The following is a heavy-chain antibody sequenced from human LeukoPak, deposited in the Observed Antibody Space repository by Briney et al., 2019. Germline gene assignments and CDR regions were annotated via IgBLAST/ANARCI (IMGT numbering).Heavy chain of an antibody. CDR1: GGSISSYY. CDR2: IDSSGIT. D-gene: IGHD6-19*01. Sequence: PSETLSLTCTVSGGSISSYYWSWIRQPPGKGLEWIGYIDSSGITNYNSSLNSRVTISLDTSQNQFSLKLNSVTAADTAVYYCATVASGWYPDYWGQGALVTVAS. J-gene: IGHJ4*02. CDR3: ATVASGWYPDY. V-gene: IGHV4-59*01.